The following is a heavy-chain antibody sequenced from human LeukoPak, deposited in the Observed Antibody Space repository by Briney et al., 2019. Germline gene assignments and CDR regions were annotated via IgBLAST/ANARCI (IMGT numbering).Heavy chain of an antibody. CDR3: ARESPDSSSWYRKYAFDI. J-gene: IGHJ3*02. D-gene: IGHD6-13*01. CDR1: GGSISSSSYY. CDR2: IYYSGST. V-gene: IGHV4-31*03. Sequence: KPSETLSLTCTVSGGSISSSSYYWGWIRQPPGKGLEWIGYIYYSGSTYYNPSLKSRVTISVDTSKNQFSLKLSSVTAADTAVYYCARESPDSSSWYRKYAFDIWGQGTMVTVSS.